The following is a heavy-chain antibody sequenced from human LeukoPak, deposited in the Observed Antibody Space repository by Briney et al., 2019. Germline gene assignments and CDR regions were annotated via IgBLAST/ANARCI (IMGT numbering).Heavy chain of an antibody. CDR3: AREPAFNSYCSSTSCYWDY. J-gene: IGHJ4*02. CDR2: IKHSGST. CDR1: GGSFSGYY. Sequence: PSETLSLTCAVYGGSFSGYYWSWIRQPPGKGLEWIGEIKHSGSTNYNPSLKSRVTISVDTSKNQFSLKLSSVTAADTAVYYCAREPAFNSYCSSTSCYWDYWGQGTLVTVSS. D-gene: IGHD2-2*01. V-gene: IGHV4-34*01.